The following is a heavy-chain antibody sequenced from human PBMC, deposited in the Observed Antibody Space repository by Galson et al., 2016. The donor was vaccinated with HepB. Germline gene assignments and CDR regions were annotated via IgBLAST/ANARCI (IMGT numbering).Heavy chain of an antibody. CDR2: ISADGTTI. V-gene: IGHV3-48*03. CDR3: ARLGMLRGVIPVDP. CDR1: GFTFSSYE. J-gene: IGHJ5*02. D-gene: IGHD3-10*01. Sequence: SLRLSCAASGFTFSSYEMNWVRQAPGKGLEWLSFISADGTTIYYAYSVKGRFTISRDNSKNSLYLQINSLRAEDTAIYYCARLGMLRGVIPVDPWGQGTLVTVSS.